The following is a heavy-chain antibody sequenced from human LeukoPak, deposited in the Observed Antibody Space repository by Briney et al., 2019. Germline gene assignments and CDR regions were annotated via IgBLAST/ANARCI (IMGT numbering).Heavy chain of an antibody. D-gene: IGHD3-9*01. CDR2: IYTSGST. J-gene: IGHJ3*02. Sequence: SETLSLTRTVSGGSISSYYWSWIRQPAGKGLEWIGRIYTSGSTNYNPSLKSRVTISVDTSKNQFSLKLSSVTAADTAVYYCAREETYYDILTGYSGAFDIWGQGTMVTVSS. CDR1: GGSISSYY. V-gene: IGHV4-4*07. CDR3: AREETYYDILTGYSGAFDI.